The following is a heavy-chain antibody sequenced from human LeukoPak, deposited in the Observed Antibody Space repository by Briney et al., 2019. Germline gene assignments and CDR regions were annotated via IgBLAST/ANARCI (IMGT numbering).Heavy chain of an antibody. J-gene: IGHJ6*03. Sequence: PGGSLRLSCAASGFTFSSYAMHWVRQAPGKGLEWVAFIRYDGSNKYYADSVKGRFTISRDNSKNTLYLQMNSLRAEDTAVYYCATDLDYYYYMDVWGKGTTVTISS. CDR3: ATDLDYYYYMDV. V-gene: IGHV3-30*02. CDR2: IRYDGSNK. CDR1: GFTFSSYA.